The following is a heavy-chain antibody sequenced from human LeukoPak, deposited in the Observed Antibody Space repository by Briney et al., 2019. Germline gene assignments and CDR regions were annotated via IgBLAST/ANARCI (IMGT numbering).Heavy chain of an antibody. CDR2: TYYRSKWYN. CDR3: ARTVGLYYVDY. J-gene: IGHJ4*02. V-gene: IGHV6-1*01. Sequence: SQTLSLTCAISGDSVSSNRAAWNGLTQSPSRGLEWLGRTYYRSKWYNAYTLSVKSRIPINPDTSKNHFSLHLNSVTPEDTAIYYCARTVGLYYVDYWGPGTLATVSS. CDR1: GDSVSSNRAA. D-gene: IGHD1-26*01.